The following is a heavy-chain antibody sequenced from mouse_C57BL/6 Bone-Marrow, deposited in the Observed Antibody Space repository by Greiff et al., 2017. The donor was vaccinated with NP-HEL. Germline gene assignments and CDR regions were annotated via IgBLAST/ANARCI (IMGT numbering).Heavy chain of an antibody. V-gene: IGHV2-2*01. CDR2: IWSGGST. D-gene: IGHD1-1*01. Sequence: VMLVESGPGLVQPSQCLSITCTVSGFSLTSYGVHWVRQSPGKGLEWLGVIWSGGSTDYNAAFISRLSISKDNSKSQVFFKMNSLQADDTAIYYCAEGDYYGSSPLSMDYWGQGTSVTVSS. J-gene: IGHJ4*01. CDR1: GFSLTSYG. CDR3: AEGDYYGSSPLSMDY.